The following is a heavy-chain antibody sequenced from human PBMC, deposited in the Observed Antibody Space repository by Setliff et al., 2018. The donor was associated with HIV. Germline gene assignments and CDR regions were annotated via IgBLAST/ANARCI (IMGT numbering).Heavy chain of an antibody. V-gene: IGHV1-69*13. CDR2: ISPIFGTS. J-gene: IGHJ3*01. CDR1: GGTSSNYA. CDR3: ARDAVPHCSDASCYGRGAFDV. D-gene: IGHD2-2*01. Sequence: SVKVSCKASGGTSSNYAINWVRQAPGQGLEWMGGISPIFGTSNYAQKFQGRVTITADESTSTAYMELSSLRSTDTAVYYCARDAVPHCSDASCYGRGAFDVWGQGTSVTVSS.